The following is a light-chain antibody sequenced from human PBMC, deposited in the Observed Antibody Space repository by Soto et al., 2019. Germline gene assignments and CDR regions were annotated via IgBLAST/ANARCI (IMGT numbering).Light chain of an antibody. CDR1: ALPKQY. Sequence: SYELTQPPSVAVSPGQTARITCSGDALPKQYAYWYQQKPGQAPVLVIYKDSERPSGIRERFSGSRSGTTVTLTISGVQAEDEADYYCQSADSSGTYRVFGGGTKLTVL. CDR3: QSADSSGTYRV. J-gene: IGLJ3*02. CDR2: KDS. V-gene: IGLV3-25*03.